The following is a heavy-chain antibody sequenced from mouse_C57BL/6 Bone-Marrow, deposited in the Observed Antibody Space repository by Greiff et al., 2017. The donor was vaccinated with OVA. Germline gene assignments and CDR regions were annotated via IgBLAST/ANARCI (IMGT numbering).Heavy chain of an antibody. CDR2: IHPNSGST. V-gene: IGHV1-64*01. Sequence: VQLQQPGAELVKPGASVKLSCKASGYTFTSSWMHWVKQRPGQGLEWIGMIHPNSGSTNYNEKFKSKATLTVDKSSSTAYMQLSSLTSEDAAVYYGARISSSYYCDDWGQGTTLTVSA. CDR1: GYTFTSSW. D-gene: IGHD1-1*01. J-gene: IGHJ2*01. CDR3: ARISSSYYCDD.